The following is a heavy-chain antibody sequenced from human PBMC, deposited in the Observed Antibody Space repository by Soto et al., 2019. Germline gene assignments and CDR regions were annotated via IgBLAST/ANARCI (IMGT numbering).Heavy chain of an antibody. J-gene: IGHJ5*02. Sequence: SETLSLTCTVSGDSISRGDYFWSWIRQPPGEGLEWIGYIHNSGNTFYNPSLKSRLTMSVDTSKNQFSLKLSSVTAADTAVYYCARDRQYFDRSGHYFWNWFDPWGQGTLVTVSS. CDR1: GDSISRGDYF. CDR3: ARDRQYFDRSGHYFWNWFDP. V-gene: IGHV4-30-4*01. D-gene: IGHD3-22*01. CDR2: IHNSGNT.